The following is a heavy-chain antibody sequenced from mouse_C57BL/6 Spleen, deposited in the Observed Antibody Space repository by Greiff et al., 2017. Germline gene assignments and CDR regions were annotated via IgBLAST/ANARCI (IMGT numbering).Heavy chain of an antibody. D-gene: IGHD1-1*01. Sequence: VQLLQSGPGLVAPSQSLSITCTVSGFSLTSYAISWVRQPPGKGLEWLGVIWTGGGTNYNSALISRLSISKDNSKSQVFLKMNSLQTDDTARYYYARNYSGNSHYYAMDYWGQGTSVTVSS. CDR2: IWTGGGT. J-gene: IGHJ4*01. CDR1: GFSLTSYA. V-gene: IGHV2-9-1*01. CDR3: ARNYSGNSHYYAMDY.